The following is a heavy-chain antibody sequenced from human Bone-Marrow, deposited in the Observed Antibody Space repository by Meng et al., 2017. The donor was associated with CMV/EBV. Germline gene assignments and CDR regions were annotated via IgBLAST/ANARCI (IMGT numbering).Heavy chain of an antibody. Sequence: SETLSLTCTVSGGSVSGGSYYWSWIRQPPGKGLEWIGHMFSSGTTNYNPSLKGRVTISVDTSKNQFSLKLSSVTAADTAVYYCARFVAAAVPDGMAVWGQGTTVPVSS. CDR3: ARFVAAAVPDGMAV. J-gene: IGHJ6*02. CDR2: MFSSGTT. CDR1: GGSVSGGSYY. D-gene: IGHD6-13*01. V-gene: IGHV4-61*01.